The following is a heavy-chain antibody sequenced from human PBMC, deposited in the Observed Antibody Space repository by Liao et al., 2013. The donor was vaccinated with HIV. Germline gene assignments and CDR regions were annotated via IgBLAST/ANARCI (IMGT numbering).Heavy chain of an antibody. V-gene: IGHV4-59*12. Sequence: QVQLQESGPGLVKPSETLSLTCTVSGGSISSYYWSWVRQAPGKGLEWIGYIYYSGSTNYNPSLRSRVTISVDTSKNQLSLKLSSVTAADTAVYYCARGRGLRRGLFDYWGQGTLVTVSS. D-gene: IGHD3-10*01. J-gene: IGHJ4*02. CDR3: ARGRGLRRGLFDY. CDR2: IYYSGST. CDR1: GGSISSYY.